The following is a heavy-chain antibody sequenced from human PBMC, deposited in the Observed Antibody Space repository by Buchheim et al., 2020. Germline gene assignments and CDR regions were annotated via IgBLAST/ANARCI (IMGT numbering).Heavy chain of an antibody. V-gene: IGHV3-48*03. Sequence: EVQLVESGGGLVQPGGSLRLSCAASGFTFSSYEMNWVRQAPGKGLEWVSYISSSGSTIYYADSVKGRFTISRDKGKQALYLQMNSLRAEDTAVYYCAIETESDYGDYYYYGMDVWGQGTT. J-gene: IGHJ6*02. D-gene: IGHD4-17*01. CDR2: ISSSGSTI. CDR1: GFTFSSYE. CDR3: AIETESDYGDYYYYGMDV.